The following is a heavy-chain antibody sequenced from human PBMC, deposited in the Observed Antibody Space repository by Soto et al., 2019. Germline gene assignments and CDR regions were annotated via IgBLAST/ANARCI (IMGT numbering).Heavy chain of an antibody. CDR2: IYHSGST. CDR3: ARGGGVTTTGDDY. Sequence: QLQLQESGSGLVKPSQTLSLTCAVSGGSINTATHSWSWIRQPPGKGLEWIGYIYHSGSTYYNPSVKSRVPRALDKSNNQFSLRLSSVTAADTAVYYCARGGGVTTTGDDYWGQGILVTVSS. V-gene: IGHV4-30-2*01. CDR1: GGSINTATHS. J-gene: IGHJ4*02. D-gene: IGHD4-4*01.